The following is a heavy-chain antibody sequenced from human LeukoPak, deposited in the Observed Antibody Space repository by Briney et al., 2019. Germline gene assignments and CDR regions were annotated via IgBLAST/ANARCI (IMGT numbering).Heavy chain of an antibody. D-gene: IGHD2-2*01. V-gene: IGHV4-39*07. J-gene: IGHJ4*02. CDR2: IYYSGST. CDR3: ARDSCSSTSCRRKFDN. Sequence: SETLSLTCTVSGGSITSSNYFWGWIRQSPGKGLEWIGSIYYSGSTYSNPSLKSRFTISVETSKIQFSLKLSSVTAADSAVYYCARDSCSSTSCRRKFDNWGQGTLVTVSS. CDR1: GGSITSSNYF.